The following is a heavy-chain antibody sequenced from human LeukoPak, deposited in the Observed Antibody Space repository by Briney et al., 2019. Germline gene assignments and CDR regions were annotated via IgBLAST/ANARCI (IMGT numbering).Heavy chain of an antibody. CDR1: GFTFSGYW. Sequence: QPGGSLRLSCAASGFTFSGYWMHWVRQAPGKGLEWVSAISGSGGSTYYADSVKGRFTISGDNSKNTLYLQMNSLRAEDTAVYYCAKDLFLGTMVRGVHYPYYYYGMDVWGQGTTVTVSS. V-gene: IGHV3-23*01. CDR2: ISGSGGST. J-gene: IGHJ6*02. D-gene: IGHD3-10*01. CDR3: AKDLFLGTMVRGVHYPYYYYGMDV.